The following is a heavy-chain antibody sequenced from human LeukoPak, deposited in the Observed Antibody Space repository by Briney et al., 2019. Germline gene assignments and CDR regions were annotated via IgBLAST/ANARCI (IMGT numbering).Heavy chain of an antibody. CDR3: AGDFGLRGAFDI. Sequence: GGSLRLSCAASGFTFSSYSMNWVRQAPGKGLEWVSYISSSSSTIYYADSVKGRFTISRDNAKNSLYLQMNSLRAEDTAVYYCAGDFGLRGAFDIWGQGTMATVSS. J-gene: IGHJ3*02. V-gene: IGHV3-48*01. CDR1: GFTFSSYS. CDR2: ISSSSSTI. D-gene: IGHD4-17*01.